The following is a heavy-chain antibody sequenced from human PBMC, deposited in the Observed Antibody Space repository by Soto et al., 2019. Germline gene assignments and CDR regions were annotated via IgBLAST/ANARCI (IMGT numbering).Heavy chain of an antibody. Sequence: SETLSLTCIVSGGSVSSGNYHWSWIRQPPGKGLEWIGYIYNSGSTNYNPSLKSRLTMSVDTSKNQFSLKLSSMTAADTAVYYCAREDTVNIFEYWGQGTLVTVSS. J-gene: IGHJ4*02. CDR1: GGSVSSGNYH. CDR3: AREDTVNIFEY. D-gene: IGHD4-4*01. CDR2: IYNSGST. V-gene: IGHV4-61*01.